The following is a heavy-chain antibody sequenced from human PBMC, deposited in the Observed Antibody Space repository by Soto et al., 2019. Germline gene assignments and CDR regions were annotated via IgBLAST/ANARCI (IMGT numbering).Heavy chain of an antibody. J-gene: IGHJ5*02. V-gene: IGHV1-69*13. D-gene: IGHD3-9*01. CDR2: IIPIFGTA. Sequence: SVKVSCKASGGTFSSYAISWVRQAPGQGLEWMGGIIPIFGTANYAQKFQGRVTITADESTSTAYMELSSLRSEDTAVYYCARTPGDILTGYYRELWFDPWGQGTLVTVSS. CDR1: GGTFSSYA. CDR3: ARTPGDILTGYYRELWFDP.